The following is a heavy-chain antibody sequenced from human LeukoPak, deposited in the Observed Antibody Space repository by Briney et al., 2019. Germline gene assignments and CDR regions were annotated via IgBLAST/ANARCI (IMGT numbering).Heavy chain of an antibody. V-gene: IGHV3-9*01. CDR3: AKDGY. Sequence: GGSLRLSCAASGFTFDDYAMHWVRQAPGKGLEWASGISWNSGSIGYADSVKGRFTISRDNAKNSLYLQMNSLRAEDTALYYCAKDGYWGQGTLVTVSS. CDR2: ISWNSGSI. J-gene: IGHJ4*02. CDR1: GFTFDDYA.